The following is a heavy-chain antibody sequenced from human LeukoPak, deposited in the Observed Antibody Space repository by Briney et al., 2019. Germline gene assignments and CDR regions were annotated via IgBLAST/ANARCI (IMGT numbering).Heavy chain of an antibody. J-gene: IGHJ4*02. D-gene: IGHD3-22*01. Sequence: HGASVKVSCKASGYTFTNYGISWVRQAPGQGLEWMGWVSAYNGVTNYAQNFQDRVTMTTDTPTTTAYMELRSLRSDDTAVYFCARVDLYYDSSGYSRAANDYWGQGTLVTVSS. V-gene: IGHV1-18*01. CDR3: ARVDLYYDSSGYSRAANDY. CDR1: GYTFTNYG. CDR2: VSAYNGVT.